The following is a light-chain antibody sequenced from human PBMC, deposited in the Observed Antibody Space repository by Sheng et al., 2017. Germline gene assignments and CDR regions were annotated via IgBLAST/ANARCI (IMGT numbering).Light chain of an antibody. CDR1: SSNIGTGYD. V-gene: IGLV1-40*01. Sequence: QLVLTQPPSVSGALGQRVTISCIGTSSNIGTGYDVHWYQQVPGRAPKLLIYGNRDRPSGVPDRFSASKSGTSASLTISGLQAGDEADYYCQSYDSRLSGPVLFGGGTKLTVL. CDR2: GNR. CDR3: QSYDSRLSGPVL. J-gene: IGLJ2*01.